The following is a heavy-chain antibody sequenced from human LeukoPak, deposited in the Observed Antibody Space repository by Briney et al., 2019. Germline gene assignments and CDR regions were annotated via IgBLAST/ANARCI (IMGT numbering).Heavy chain of an antibody. J-gene: IGHJ6*03. CDR2: INSDGSST. V-gene: IGHV3-74*01. D-gene: IGHD6-19*01. CDR1: GFTFSSYW. CDR3: AREGQSLYYYYYYMDV. Sequence: GGSLSLSCAASGFTFSSYWMHWPRQAPGKGLVWVSRINSDGSSTSYADSVKGRFTISRNNAKNTLYLQMNSLRAEDTAVYYCAREGQSLYYYYYYMDVWGKGTTVTVS.